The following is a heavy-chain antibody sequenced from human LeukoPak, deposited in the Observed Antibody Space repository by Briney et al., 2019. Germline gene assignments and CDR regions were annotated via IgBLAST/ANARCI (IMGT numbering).Heavy chain of an antibody. J-gene: IGHJ4*02. Sequence: ASVKVSCKASGYTFTSYDINWVRQATGQGLEWMGWMNPNSGNTGYAQKFQGRVTMTTDTSTSTAYMELRSLRSDDTAVYYCARDLESITIFGVVIPLFDYWGQGTLVTVSS. V-gene: IGHV1-8*01. D-gene: IGHD3-3*01. CDR1: GYTFTSYD. CDR2: MNPNSGNT. CDR3: ARDLESITIFGVVIPLFDY.